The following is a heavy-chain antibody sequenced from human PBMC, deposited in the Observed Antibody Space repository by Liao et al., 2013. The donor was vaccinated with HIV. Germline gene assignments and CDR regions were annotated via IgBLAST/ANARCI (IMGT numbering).Heavy chain of an antibody. CDR1: SGSISGSPYY. CDR2: IYKSGTT. Sequence: QVLLQESGPRLVKTSETLSLTCTVSSGSISGSPYYWGWIRQPPGKGLEWIGSIYKSGTTYYNLSLKSRVTISVDTSKKQVSLRLTSVTAADTAVYYCARDPRWGYGPADAFDVWGQGTPVIVSS. D-gene: IGHD2-21*01. V-gene: IGHV4-39*07. J-gene: IGHJ3*01. CDR3: ARDPRWGYGPADAFDV.